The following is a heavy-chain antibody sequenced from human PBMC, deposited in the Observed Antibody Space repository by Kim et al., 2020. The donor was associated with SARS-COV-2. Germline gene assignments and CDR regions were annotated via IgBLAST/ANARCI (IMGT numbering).Heavy chain of an antibody. D-gene: IGHD6-13*01. J-gene: IGHJ6*02. V-gene: IGHV3-66*01. CDR3: ARDRGWSAATGFYYGMDV. Sequence: KGRFPISRDNSKNTWYLQMNSLRAEDTAVYYCARDRGWSAATGFYYGMDVWGQGTTVTVSS.